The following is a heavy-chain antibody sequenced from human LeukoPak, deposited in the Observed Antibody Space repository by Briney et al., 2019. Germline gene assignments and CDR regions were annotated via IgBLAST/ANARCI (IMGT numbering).Heavy chain of an antibody. CDR1: GFTFTSHW. V-gene: IGHV3-7*01. J-gene: IGHJ4*02. CDR3: ARDATYDY. CDR2: MNLDGSEK. Sequence: GGSLSLSCAASGFTFTSHWMSWVRQAPGKGLEWVARMNLDGSEKYYVDSVKGRFTISRDNAKTSLYLEMNSLRAEDTAVYYCARDATYDYWGQGTLVTVSS.